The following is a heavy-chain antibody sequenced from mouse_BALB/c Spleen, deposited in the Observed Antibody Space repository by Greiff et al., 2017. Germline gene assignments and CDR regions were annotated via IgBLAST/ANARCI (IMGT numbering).Heavy chain of an antibody. D-gene: IGHD4-1*01. CDR3: TRSGRFSWFAY. V-gene: IGHV1S127*01. CDR2: IDPSDSYT. CDR1: GYTFTSYW. J-gene: IGHJ3*01. Sequence: QVQLQQPGAELVKPGASVKMSCKASGYTFTSYWMHWVKQRPGQGLEWIGVIDPSDSYTSYNQKFKGKATLTVDTSSSTAYMQLSSLTSEDSAVYYCTRSGRFSWFAYWGQGTLVTVSA.